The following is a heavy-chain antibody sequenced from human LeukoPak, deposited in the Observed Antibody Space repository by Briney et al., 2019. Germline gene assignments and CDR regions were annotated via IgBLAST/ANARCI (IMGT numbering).Heavy chain of an antibody. CDR3: AKATSPVHSRNWFDS. CDR2: ISGSGTNT. CDR1: GFTFSSYA. J-gene: IGHJ5*01. Sequence: PGGSLRLSCAASGFTFSSYAMSWVRQAPGKGLEGVSSISGSGTNTDYADSVKGRFTISRDNSKNTVNVQMNSLRAEDTAVYYCAKATSPVHSRNWFDSWGQGTLVTVSS. D-gene: IGHD6-13*01. V-gene: IGHV3-23*01.